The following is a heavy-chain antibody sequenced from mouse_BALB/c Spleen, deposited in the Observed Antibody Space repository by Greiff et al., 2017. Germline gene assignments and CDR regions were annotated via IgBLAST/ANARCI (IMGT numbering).Heavy chain of an antibody. CDR1: GFTFSSFG. V-gene: IGHV5-17*02. D-gene: IGHD1-1*01. J-gene: IGHJ4*01. CDR2: ISSGSSTI. CDR3: ARSVTTVVAPYYAMDY. Sequence: DVMLVESGGGLVQPGGSRKLSCAASGFTFSSFGMHWVRQAPEKGLEWVAYISSGSSTIYYADTVKGRFTISRDNPKNNLFLQMTSLRSEDTAMYYCARSVTTVVAPYYAMDYWGQGTSVTVSS.